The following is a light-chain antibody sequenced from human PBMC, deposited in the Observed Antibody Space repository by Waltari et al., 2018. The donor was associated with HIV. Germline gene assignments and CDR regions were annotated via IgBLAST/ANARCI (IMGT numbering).Light chain of an antibody. CDR1: SSNIGSKT. Sequence: QSVLTQPHSASGTPGQRVTISCSGSSSNIGSKTVNWYQQLPGTAPKLLIYSDNQRPSGVPDRFSGSKSGTSASLAISGLQSEDEADYSCAAWDDSRSGVVFGGGTRLTVL. CDR2: SDN. J-gene: IGLJ2*01. CDR3: AAWDDSRSGVV. V-gene: IGLV1-44*01.